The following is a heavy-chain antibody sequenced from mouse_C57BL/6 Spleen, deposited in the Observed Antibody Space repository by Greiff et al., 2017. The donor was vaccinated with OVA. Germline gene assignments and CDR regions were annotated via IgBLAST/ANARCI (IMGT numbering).Heavy chain of an antibody. V-gene: IGHV1-50*01. CDR1: GYTFTSYW. CDR2: IDPSDSYT. J-gene: IGHJ1*03. CDR3: ARGIHYGSSYRYFDV. Sequence: QVQLQQPGAELVKPGASVKLSCKASGYTFTSYWMQWVKQRPGQGLEWIGEIDPSDSYTNYNQKFKGKATLTVDTSSSTAYMQLSSLTSEDSAVYYCARGIHYGSSYRYFDVWGTGTTVTVSS. D-gene: IGHD1-1*01.